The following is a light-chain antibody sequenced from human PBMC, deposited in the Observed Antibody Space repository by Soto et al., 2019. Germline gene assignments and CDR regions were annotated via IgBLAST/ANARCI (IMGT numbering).Light chain of an antibody. Sequence: QSVLTQPPSASGTPGQRVTISCSGSSSNIGNNTVTWYQQLPGTAPKLLIYKNNQRPSGIADRFSGSKSGTSATLGITGLQTGDEADYYCGTWDSSLSVYVFGTGTKVTVL. J-gene: IGLJ1*01. CDR2: KNN. CDR1: SSNIGNNT. CDR3: GTWDSSLSVYV. V-gene: IGLV1-51*02.